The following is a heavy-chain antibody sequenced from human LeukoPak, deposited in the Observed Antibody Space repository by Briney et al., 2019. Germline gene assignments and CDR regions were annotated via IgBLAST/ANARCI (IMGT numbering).Heavy chain of an antibody. CDR2: IYYSGST. V-gene: IGHV4-59*12. Sequence: SETLSLTCTVSGGSISSYYWSWIRQPPGKGLEWIGYIYYSGSTNYNPSLKSRVAMSVDTSRNLFSLNLRSVTAADTAVYYCARVPRYCTGSSCWDYYYYMDVWGTGTTVTVSS. D-gene: IGHD2-8*02. CDR3: ARVPRYCTGSSCWDYYYYMDV. J-gene: IGHJ6*03. CDR1: GGSISSYY.